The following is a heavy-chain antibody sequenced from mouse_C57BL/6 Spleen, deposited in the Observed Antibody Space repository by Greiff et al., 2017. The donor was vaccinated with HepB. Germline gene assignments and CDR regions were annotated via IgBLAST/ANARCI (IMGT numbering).Heavy chain of an antibody. J-gene: IGHJ2*01. CDR1: GFTFSSYG. D-gene: IGHD2-2*01. Sequence: DVQLQESGGDLVKPGGSLKLSCAASGFTFSSYGMSWVRQTPDKRLEWVATISSGGSYTYYPDSVKGRFTISRDNAKNTLYLQMSSLKSEDTAMYYCARRDGYDFDYWGQGTTLTVSS. V-gene: IGHV5-6*01. CDR2: ISSGGSYT. CDR3: ARRDGYDFDY.